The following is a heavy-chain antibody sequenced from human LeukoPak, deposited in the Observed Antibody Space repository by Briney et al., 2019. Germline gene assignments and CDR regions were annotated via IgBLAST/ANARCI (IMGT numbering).Heavy chain of an antibody. CDR3: AREEEASSRTSCYSGYLDY. CDR2: ISSNGGST. Sequence: GGSLRLSCAASGFTFSSYAMHWVRQAPGKGLEYVSAISSNGGSTYYANSVKGRFTISRDNSKNTLNLQMSSLRAEDTAVYYCAREEEASSRTSCYSGYLDYSGQGTLVTVSP. J-gene: IGHJ4*02. CDR1: GFTFSSYA. D-gene: IGHD2-2*02. V-gene: IGHV3-64*01.